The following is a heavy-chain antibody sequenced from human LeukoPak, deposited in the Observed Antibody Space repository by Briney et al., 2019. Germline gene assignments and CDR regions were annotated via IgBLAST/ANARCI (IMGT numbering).Heavy chain of an antibody. CDR2: INHSGST. J-gene: IGHJ3*02. D-gene: IGHD3-10*01. CDR3: ARGVISLSYAFDI. Sequence: SETLSLTCAVYGGSFSGYYWSWIRQPPGKGLEWIGEINHSGSTNYNPSLKSRVTISVDTSKNQFSLKLSSVTAADTAVYYCARGVISLSYAFDIWGQGTMVTVSS. CDR1: GGSFSGYY. V-gene: IGHV4-34*01.